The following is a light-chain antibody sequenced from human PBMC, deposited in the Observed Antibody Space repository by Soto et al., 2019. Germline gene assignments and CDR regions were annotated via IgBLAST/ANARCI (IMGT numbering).Light chain of an antibody. CDR3: QQYNTWRSIT. CDR1: QSISSN. Sequence: EIVMTQSPATLSVSPGERATLSCRASQSISSNLGWYQQRPGQAPRLLIYGASTRATGIPARFSGSGSGTEFTLTIRSLQSEDFAVYYCQQYNTWRSITFGQGTRLEI. J-gene: IGKJ5*01. CDR2: GAS. V-gene: IGKV3-15*01.